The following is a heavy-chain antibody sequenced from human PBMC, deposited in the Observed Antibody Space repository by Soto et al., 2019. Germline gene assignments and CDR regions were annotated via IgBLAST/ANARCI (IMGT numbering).Heavy chain of an antibody. CDR2: IHPSGTT. V-gene: IGHV4-4*02. CDR1: GVSISGSNW. Sequence: QVQLQESGPGLVKPSGTLSLTCAVSGVSISGSNWWSWVREPPGKGLEWIGEIHPSGTTNYNPSLQSRVTMSVDKSKNHFSLKLTSVTAADTAVYYCARVTSQKLHPDAFDIWGQGTMVTVSS. CDR3: ARVTSQKLHPDAFDI. D-gene: IGHD6-13*01. J-gene: IGHJ3*02.